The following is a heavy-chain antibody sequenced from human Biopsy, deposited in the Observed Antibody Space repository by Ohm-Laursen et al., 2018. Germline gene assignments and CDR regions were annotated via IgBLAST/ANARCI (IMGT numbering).Heavy chain of an antibody. CDR1: GFTFNVYS. CDR3: ARDLYDFCGGCPFDP. Sequence: GSLRLSCTASGFTFNVYSIVWVRQAPGKGLECVSVINGSGGSTYYADPVKGRFTISRDNSKNTLYLQMNSLRAEDTAMYYCARDLYDFCGGCPFDPWGQGTLVTVS. D-gene: IGHD3-3*01. J-gene: IGHJ5*02. V-gene: IGHV3-23*01. CDR2: INGSGGST.